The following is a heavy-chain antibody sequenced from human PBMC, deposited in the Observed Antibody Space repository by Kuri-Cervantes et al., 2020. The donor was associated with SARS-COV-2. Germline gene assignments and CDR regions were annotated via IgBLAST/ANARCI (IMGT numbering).Heavy chain of an antibody. CDR2: ISSSSSTI. CDR1: GFTFSSYS. Sequence: GESLKISCAASGFTFSSYSMNWVRQAPGKGLEWVSYISSSSSTIYYADSVKGRFTISRDNSKNTLYLQMNSLRAEDTAVYFCARALYGGRLDYSPTSGYYYEGMDVWGQGTMVTVSS. D-gene: IGHD3-9*01. J-gene: IGHJ6*02. CDR3: ARALYGGRLDYSPTSGYYYEGMDV. V-gene: IGHV3-48*01.